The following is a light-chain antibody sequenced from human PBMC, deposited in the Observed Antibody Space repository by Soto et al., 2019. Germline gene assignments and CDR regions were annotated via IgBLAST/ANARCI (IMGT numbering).Light chain of an antibody. CDR3: QHYGSPPRWT. CDR1: QSVGYN. V-gene: IGKV3-15*01. J-gene: IGKJ1*01. CDR2: GAS. Sequence: EIVITQSPATLSLSPGEGATLSCRASQSVGYNLAWYQQKPGLPPRLLIYGASTRVTGIPARFSGSGSGTEFTLTISRLEPEDFVVYYCQHYGSPPRWTFGQGTNVEVK.